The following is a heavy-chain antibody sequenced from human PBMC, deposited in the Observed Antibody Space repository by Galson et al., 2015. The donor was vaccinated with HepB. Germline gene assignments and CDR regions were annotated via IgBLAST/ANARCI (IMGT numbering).Heavy chain of an antibody. Sequence: LRLSCAASGFTFSSYWMNWVRQAPGKGLEWVANIKQDGTEKYYVDSVKGRFTISRDNAKNSLYVQMSNLRAEDTAVYYCARDYDPAARPLSYFDLWGRGTLVTVSS. J-gene: IGHJ2*01. D-gene: IGHD3-3*01. CDR1: GFTFSSYW. V-gene: IGHV3-7*01. CDR2: IKQDGTEK. CDR3: ARDYDPAARPLSYFDL.